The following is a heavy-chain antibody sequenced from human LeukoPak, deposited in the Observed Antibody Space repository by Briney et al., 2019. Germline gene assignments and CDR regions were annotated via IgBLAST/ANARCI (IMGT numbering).Heavy chain of an antibody. CDR3: ARDYYYGSGSYEEPLDY. J-gene: IGHJ4*02. Sequence: GASVKVSCKASGYTFTGYYMHWVRQAPGQGLEWMGWINPNSGGTNYAQKFQGRVTMTRDTSISTAYMELSRLRSDDTAVCYCARDYYYGSGSYEEPLDYWGQGTLVTVSS. CDR1: GYTFTGYY. V-gene: IGHV1-2*02. CDR2: INPNSGGT. D-gene: IGHD3-10*01.